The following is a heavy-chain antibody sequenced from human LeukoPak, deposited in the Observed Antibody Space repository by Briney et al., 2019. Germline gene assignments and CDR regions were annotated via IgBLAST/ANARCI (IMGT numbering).Heavy chain of an antibody. CDR3: AREEYSSSWLPHYFDY. V-gene: IGHV3-48*03. J-gene: IGHJ4*02. CDR1: GFTFSSYE. Sequence: GGSLRLSCAASGFTFSSYEMNWVRQAPGKGLEWVSYISSSGSTIYYADSVKGRFTISRDNAKNSLYLQTNSLRAEDTAVYYCAREEYSSSWLPHYFDYWGQGTLVTVPS. D-gene: IGHD6-13*01. CDR2: ISSSGSTI.